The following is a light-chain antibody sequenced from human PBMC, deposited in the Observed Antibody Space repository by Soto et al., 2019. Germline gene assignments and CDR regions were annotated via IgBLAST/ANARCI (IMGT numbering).Light chain of an antibody. CDR3: SSYTGSGLA. J-gene: IGLJ1*01. V-gene: IGLV2-11*01. CDR2: DVN. CDR1: TTDVGTYNS. Sequence: QSALTQPRSVPGSPGQSVTISCTGTTTDVGTYNSVSWYQQHPGKAPKLMIYDVNKRPSGVPHRFSGSMSGNTASLTISGLQAEDEADYYCSSYTGSGLAFGTGTKVTVL.